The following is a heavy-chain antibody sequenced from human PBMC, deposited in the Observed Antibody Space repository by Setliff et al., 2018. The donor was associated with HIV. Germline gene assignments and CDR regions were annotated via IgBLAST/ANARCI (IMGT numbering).Heavy chain of an antibody. V-gene: IGHV1-18*01. Sequence: ASVKVSCKASGYTFTSYGISWVRQAPGQGLEWMGWISAYNGNTNYAQKLQGRVTMTTDTSTSTAYMELRSLRSDDTAVYYCARATTVTIYYYYGMDVWGQGTTGTSP. CDR3: ARATTVTIYYYYGMDV. CDR1: GYTFTSYG. CDR2: ISAYNGNT. J-gene: IGHJ6*02. D-gene: IGHD4-17*01.